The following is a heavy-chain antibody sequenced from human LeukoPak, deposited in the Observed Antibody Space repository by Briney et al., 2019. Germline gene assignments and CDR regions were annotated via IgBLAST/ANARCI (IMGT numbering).Heavy chain of an antibody. D-gene: IGHD2-2*01. Sequence: GGSLRLSCAASGFTFSSYSMNWVRQAPGKGLEWVANIKEDGSAQYYVGSVKGRFTISRDNAKNSLNLQMNSLRAEDTAVYYCATSSNAPGNHWGQGTLVTVSS. CDR2: IKEDGSAQ. CDR1: GFTFSSYS. V-gene: IGHV3-7*01. J-gene: IGHJ5*02. CDR3: ATSSNAPGNH.